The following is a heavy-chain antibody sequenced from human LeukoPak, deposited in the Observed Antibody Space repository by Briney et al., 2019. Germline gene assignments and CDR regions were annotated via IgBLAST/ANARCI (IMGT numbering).Heavy chain of an antibody. V-gene: IGHV3-30-3*01. CDR1: GFTFSSYA. J-gene: IGHJ4*02. CDR2: ISYDGSNK. CDR3: ARDFFYDSSGKIDY. D-gene: IGHD3-22*01. Sequence: GRSLRLSCAASGFTFSSYAMHWVRQAPGKGLEWVAVISYDGSNKYYADSVKGRFTISRDNSKNTLYLQMNSLRAEDTAVYYCARDFFYDSSGKIDYWGQGTLVTVSS.